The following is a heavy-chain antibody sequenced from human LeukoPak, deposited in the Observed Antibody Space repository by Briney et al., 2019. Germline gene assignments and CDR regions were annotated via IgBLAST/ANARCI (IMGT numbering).Heavy chain of an antibody. V-gene: IGHV1-8*01. CDR2: MNPNSGNT. CDR3: ARTHRDFWSGYWVVRYYYYGMDV. J-gene: IGHJ6*02. D-gene: IGHD3-3*01. CDR1: GYTFTSYD. Sequence: GASVKVSCKASGYTFTSYDINWVRQATGQGLEWMGWMNPNSGNTGYAQKFQGRVTMTRNTSISTAYMELSSLRSEDTAVYYCARTHRDFWSGYWVVRYYYYGMDVWGQGTTVTVSS.